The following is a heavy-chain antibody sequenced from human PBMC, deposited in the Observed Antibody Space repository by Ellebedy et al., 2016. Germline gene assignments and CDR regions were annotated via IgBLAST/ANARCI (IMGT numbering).Heavy chain of an antibody. D-gene: IGHD4-17*01. CDR3: ARATVTASGDAFDI. J-gene: IGHJ3*02. CDR2: IYSGGST. Sequence: GESLKISCAASGFTVSSNYMSRVRQAPGKGLEWVSVIYSGGSTYYADSVKGRFTISRDNSKNTLYLQMNSLRAEDTAVYYCARATVTASGDAFDIWGQGTMVTVSS. CDR1: GFTVSSNY. V-gene: IGHV3-53*01.